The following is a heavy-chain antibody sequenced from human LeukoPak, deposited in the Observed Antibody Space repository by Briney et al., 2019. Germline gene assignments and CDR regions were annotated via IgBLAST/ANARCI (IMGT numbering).Heavy chain of an antibody. CDR3: ARDGVEFYNWFDP. D-gene: IGHD2-21*01. Sequence: GGSLRLTCAASELTFSSHWMGWVRQAPGKGLEWVASIKQDGSEKYYVDSVKGRFTVSRDNAKNTLYLQMNSLRAEDTAVYYCARDGVEFYNWFDPWGQGTLVTVSS. CDR1: ELTFSSHW. J-gene: IGHJ5*02. CDR2: IKQDGSEK. V-gene: IGHV3-7*01.